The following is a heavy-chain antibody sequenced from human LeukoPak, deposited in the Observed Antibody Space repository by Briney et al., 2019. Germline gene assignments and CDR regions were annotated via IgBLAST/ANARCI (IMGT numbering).Heavy chain of an antibody. CDR1: GITFSNYV. J-gene: IGHJ4*02. Sequence: GGSLRLSGAASGITFSNYVMSWVRQAPGKGLEWVSAISGGGRNTYYAASVKGRFTISRDNSKNMLHLQMNSLRAEDTAVYYCAKDRTSMVTTGLDYWGQGTLVTVSS. CDR2: ISGGGRNT. V-gene: IGHV3-23*01. D-gene: IGHD4-17*01. CDR3: AKDRTSMVTTGLDY.